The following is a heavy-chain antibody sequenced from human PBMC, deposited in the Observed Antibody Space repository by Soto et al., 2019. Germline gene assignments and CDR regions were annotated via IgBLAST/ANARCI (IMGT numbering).Heavy chain of an antibody. CDR2: IYYSGST. CDR3: ARRGSSSWYGY. J-gene: IGHJ4*02. Sequence: QLQLQESGPGLVKPSETLSLTCTVSGGSISSSSYYWGWIRQPPGKGLEWIGSIYYSGSTYYNPALKSRVTISVDTTKNQCPLKPSSVTAADTAGYDGARRGSSSWYGYWGQGTLVTVSS. D-gene: IGHD6-13*01. V-gene: IGHV4-39*01. CDR1: GGSISSSSYY.